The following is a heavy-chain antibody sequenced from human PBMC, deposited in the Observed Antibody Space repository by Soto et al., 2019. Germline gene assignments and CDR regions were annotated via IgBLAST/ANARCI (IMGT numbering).Heavy chain of an antibody. CDR2: ISGSGGST. V-gene: IGHV3-23*01. J-gene: IGHJ4*02. CDR3: AKDPTVVTRTPYYFDY. D-gene: IGHD4-17*01. CDR1: GFTFSSYA. Sequence: GGSLRLSCAASGFTFSSYAMSWVRQAPGKGLEWVSAISGSGGSTYYADSVKVRFTISRDNSKNTLYLQMNSLRAEDTAVYYCAKDPTVVTRTPYYFDYWGQGTLVTVSS.